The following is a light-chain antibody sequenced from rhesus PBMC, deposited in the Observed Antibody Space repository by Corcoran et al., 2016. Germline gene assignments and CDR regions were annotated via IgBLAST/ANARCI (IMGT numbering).Light chain of an antibody. CDR3: QQYNSAPLT. CDR2: YSF. CDR1: QGISSY. J-gene: IGKJ4*01. Sequence: DIQMTQSPSSLSASVGDTVTITCRASQGISSYVAWYQQKPGKTPKPRSYYSFNWESGVPSRFSGSGSGTEFTLTISSLQPEDFATYYCQQYNSAPLTFGGGTKVEI. V-gene: IGKV1-37*01.